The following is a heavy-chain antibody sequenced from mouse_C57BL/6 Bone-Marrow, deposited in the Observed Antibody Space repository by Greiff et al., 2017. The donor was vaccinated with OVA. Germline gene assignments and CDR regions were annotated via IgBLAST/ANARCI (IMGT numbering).Heavy chain of an antibody. V-gene: IGHV2-2*01. CDR2: IWSGGST. CDR1: GFSLTSYG. J-gene: IGHJ2*01. D-gene: IGHD2-3*01. Sequence: VQLVESGPGLVQPSQSLSITCTVSGFSLTSYGVHWVRQSPGKGLEWLGVIWSGGSTDYNAAFISRMSISKANSKSQVFCKMNSLQADDTAIYYCARNTIGFDGFQYYFDYWGQGTTLTVSS. CDR3: ARNTIGFDGFQYYFDY.